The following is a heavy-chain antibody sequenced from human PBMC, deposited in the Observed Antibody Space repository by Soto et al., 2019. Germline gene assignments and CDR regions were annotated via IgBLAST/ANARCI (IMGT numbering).Heavy chain of an antibody. Sequence: QVQLVESGGGVVQPGRSLRLACAPSGFTFSSYAMQWVRQAPGKGLEWVGGISSDGSNKYYADSVKGRFTISRDNSKNMLELQMNSLRAEDTAVYYCAKDAAAAGTFDYWGQGTLVTVSS. CDR1: GFTFSSYA. CDR2: ISSDGSNK. D-gene: IGHD6-13*01. J-gene: IGHJ4*02. V-gene: IGHV3-30*18. CDR3: AKDAAAAGTFDY.